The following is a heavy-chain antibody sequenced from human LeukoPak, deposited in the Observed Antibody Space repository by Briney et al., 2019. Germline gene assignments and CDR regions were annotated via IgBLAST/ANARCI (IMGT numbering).Heavy chain of an antibody. J-gene: IGHJ1*01. CDR1: GYTFTTYN. D-gene: IGHD6-6*01. CDR3: ARDSSPSN. CDR2: ISPYTSDT. V-gene: IGHV1-18*01. Sequence: ASVRVSCKTSGYTFTTYNINWIRQAPGQGLEWMGMISPYTSDTKYAQKFRGRVTLTTDISTNTAYMELTSLTFDDTAVYFCARDSSPSNWGQGTQVTVSS.